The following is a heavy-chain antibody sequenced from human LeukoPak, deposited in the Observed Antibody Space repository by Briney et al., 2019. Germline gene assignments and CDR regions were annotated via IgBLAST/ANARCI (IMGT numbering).Heavy chain of an antibody. J-gene: IGHJ4*02. Sequence: ASVKVSCKASGYTFTNFGISWVRQAPGQVLEWMGWITTDNGDTTYAQNLQGRVTMTTDTSTSTAYMELRSLRPDDTAVYYCARVENFWIRHWGQGTLVTVSS. CDR1: GYTFTNFG. V-gene: IGHV1-18*01. CDR3: ARVENFWIRH. CDR2: ITTDNGDT. D-gene: IGHD3-3*01.